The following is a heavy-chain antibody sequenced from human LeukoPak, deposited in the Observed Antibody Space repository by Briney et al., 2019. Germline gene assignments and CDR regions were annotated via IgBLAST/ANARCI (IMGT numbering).Heavy chain of an antibody. D-gene: IGHD4-17*01. CDR2: IRSKANSYAT. CDR3: TMTMVTTDPDY. CDR1: GFTFSGSA. Sequence: GGSLRLSCAASGFTFSGSAMHWVRQASGKGLEWVGRIRSKANSYATAYAASVKGRFTISRDDSKNTAYLQMNSLKTEDTAVYYCTMTMVTTDPDYWGQGTLVTVSS. V-gene: IGHV3-73*01. J-gene: IGHJ4*02.